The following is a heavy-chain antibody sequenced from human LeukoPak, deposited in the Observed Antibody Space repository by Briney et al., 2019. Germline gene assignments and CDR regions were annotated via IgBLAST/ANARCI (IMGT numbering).Heavy chain of an antibody. Sequence: PSETLSLTCTVSGDSIRSSSYYWGWIRQPPGKGLEWIGSIYYSGSTYYNPSLKSRVTISVDMSKNQFSLKLSSVTAADTAVYYCARAVPYNWNPWWFDPWGQGTLVTVSS. J-gene: IGHJ5*02. D-gene: IGHD1-20*01. V-gene: IGHV4-39*07. CDR1: GDSIRSSSYY. CDR2: IYYSGST. CDR3: ARAVPYNWNPWWFDP.